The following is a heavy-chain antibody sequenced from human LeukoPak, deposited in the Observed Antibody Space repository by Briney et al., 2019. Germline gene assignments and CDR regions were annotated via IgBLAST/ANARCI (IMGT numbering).Heavy chain of an antibody. CDR3: ARSALDY. CDR1: GFTLRRYW. V-gene: IGHV3-74*01. D-gene: IGHD3-3*02. J-gene: IGHJ4*02. CDR2: TNSDGSTS. Sequence: GGSLRLSRAPSGFTLRRYWMHSVPPAPGKGLVWVSLTNSDGSTSSYADSVKGRFTISRGNAKNTVYLQMNSLRVEDTAVYSCARSALDYWGQGTLVTFSS.